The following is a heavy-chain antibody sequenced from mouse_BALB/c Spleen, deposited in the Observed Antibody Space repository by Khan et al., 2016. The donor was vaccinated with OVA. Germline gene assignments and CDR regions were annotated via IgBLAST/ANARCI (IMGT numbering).Heavy chain of an antibody. CDR3: ARGGITTGYFDF. V-gene: IGHV1-87*01. CDR1: GYTFTSYW. Sequence: VQLQQSGAELARPGASVKLSCKASGYTFTSYWMQWVKQRPGQGLEWIGAIYPGDGNTRYTQKFKGKATLTADKSSSTAYMQLSSLASEDSAVYYCARGGITTGYFDFWCQGTTLTVAS. D-gene: IGHD2-4*01. J-gene: IGHJ2*01. CDR2: IYPGDGNT.